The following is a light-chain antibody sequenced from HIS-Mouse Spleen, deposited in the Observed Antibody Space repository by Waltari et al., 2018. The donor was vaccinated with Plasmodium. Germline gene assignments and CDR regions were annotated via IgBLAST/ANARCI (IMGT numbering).Light chain of an antibody. CDR2: AAS. CDR1: QGISSY. J-gene: IGKJ4*01. Sequence: DIQLTQSPSFLSASVGDRVTITCRASQGISSYFAWYQQKPGKAPTLLIYAASTLQSGVPSSFSGSGSGTEVTLTISSLQPEDFATYYCQQLNSYPLTFGGGTKVEIK. V-gene: IGKV1-9*01. CDR3: QQLNSYPLT.